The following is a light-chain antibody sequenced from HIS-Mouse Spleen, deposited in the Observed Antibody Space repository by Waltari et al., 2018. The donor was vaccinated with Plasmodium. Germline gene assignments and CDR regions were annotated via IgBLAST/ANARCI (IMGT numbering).Light chain of an antibody. J-gene: IGLJ2*01. Sequence: SALTQPRSVSGSPGQSVTISCTGTSSDVGGYNYVSWYQQHPGKAPKLMMYDVSKRPSGVPDRFSGSKSGNTAALTISGLQAEDEADYYCCSYAGSYTLVFGGGTKLTVL. CDR2: DVS. V-gene: IGLV2-11*01. CDR3: CSYAGSYTLV. CDR1: SSDVGGYNY.